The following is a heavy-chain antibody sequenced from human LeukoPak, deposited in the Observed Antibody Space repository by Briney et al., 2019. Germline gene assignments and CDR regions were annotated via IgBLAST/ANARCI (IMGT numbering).Heavy chain of an antibody. CDR2: IIPIFGTA. CDR3: ARARSGYSSGWHYYYYGMDV. D-gene: IGHD6-19*01. V-gene: IGHV1-69*13. Sequence: SVKVSCKASGGTFSSYAISWVRQAPGQGLEWMGGIIPIFGTANYAQKFQGRVTTTADESTSTAYMELSSLRSEDTAVYYCARARSGYSSGWHYYYYGMDVWGQGTTVTVSS. CDR1: GGTFSSYA. J-gene: IGHJ6*02.